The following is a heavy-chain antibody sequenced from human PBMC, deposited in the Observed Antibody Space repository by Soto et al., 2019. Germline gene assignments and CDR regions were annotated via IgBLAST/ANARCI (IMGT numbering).Heavy chain of an antibody. Sequence: SETLSLTCGVSGGSLSGATYSWNWIRQPPGKGLEWIGYIFPSGTTYYNPSLKSRVTISIDVSKNQFSLSLRSLTAADTAAYYCARSREFDYWSQGTLVTVSS. CDR3: ARSREFDY. CDR2: IFPSGTT. V-gene: IGHV4-30-2*01. CDR1: GGSLSGATYS. J-gene: IGHJ4*02.